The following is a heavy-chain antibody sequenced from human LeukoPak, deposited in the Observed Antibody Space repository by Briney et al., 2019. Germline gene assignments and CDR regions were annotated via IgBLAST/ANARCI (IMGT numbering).Heavy chain of an antibody. Sequence: GGSLRLACAASGFTFSSYWMHWVRQAPGKGLVWVSRINADGSSTNYADSVKSRFTISRDNAKNTLYLQMNSLRDEDTAVYYCAREFRVLPDIRGQGTMVTVSS. CDR2: INADGSST. D-gene: IGHD2-8*02. J-gene: IGHJ3*02. V-gene: IGHV3-74*01. CDR1: GFTFSSYW. CDR3: AREFRVLPDI.